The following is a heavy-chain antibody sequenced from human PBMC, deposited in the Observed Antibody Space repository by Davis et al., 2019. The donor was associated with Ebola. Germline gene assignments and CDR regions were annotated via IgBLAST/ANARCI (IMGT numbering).Heavy chain of an antibody. J-gene: IGHJ5*02. CDR2: IIPILGIA. CDR1: GGTFSSYA. Sequence: SVKVSCKASGGTFSSYAISWVRQAPGQGLEWMGRIIPILGIANYAQKFQGRVTITADKSTSTAYMELSSLRSEDTAVYYCARTLDFWSGYHILVDEETKFDPWGQGTLVTVSS. V-gene: IGHV1-69*04. CDR3: ARTLDFWSGYHILVDEETKFDP. D-gene: IGHD3-3*01.